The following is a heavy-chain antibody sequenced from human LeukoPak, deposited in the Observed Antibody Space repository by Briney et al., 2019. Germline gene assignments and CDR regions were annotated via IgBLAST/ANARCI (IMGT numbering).Heavy chain of an antibody. J-gene: IGHJ4*02. CDR2: IKSKTDGGTT. V-gene: IGHV3-15*01. CDR3: TIIEYSSSPPPG. D-gene: IGHD6-6*01. CDR1: GFTFSNAW. Sequence: GGSLRLPCAASGFTFSNAWMSWVRQAPGKGLEWVGRIKSKTDGGTTDYAAPVKGRFTISRDDSRNTLYLQMNSLKTEDTAVYYCTIIEYSSSPPPGWGQGTLVTVSS.